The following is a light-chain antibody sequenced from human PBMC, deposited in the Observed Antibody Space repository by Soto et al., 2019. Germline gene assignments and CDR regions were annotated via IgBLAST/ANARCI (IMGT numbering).Light chain of an antibody. V-gene: IGLV2-11*01. CDR3: CSHAGSSTI. Sequence: QSALTQPASVSGSPGQSITISCTGTSSDIGAYNYVSWFQQHPGKAPKVIIYDVTKRPSGVPDRFSGSKSGNTASLTISGLQAEDEADYHCCSHAGSSTIFGGGTKLTVL. CDR1: SSDIGAYNY. CDR2: DVT. J-gene: IGLJ2*01.